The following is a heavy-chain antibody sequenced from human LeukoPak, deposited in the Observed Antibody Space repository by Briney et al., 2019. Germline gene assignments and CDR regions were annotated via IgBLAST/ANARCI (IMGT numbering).Heavy chain of an antibody. V-gene: IGHV1-3*01. CDR1: GYTFTSYA. Sequence: ASVKVSCKASGYTFTSYAMHWVRQAPGQRLEWMGWINAGNGNTKYSQKFQGRVTNTRDTSASTAYMELSSLRSEDTAVYYCARDLFLGPMIGYWGQGTLVTVSS. J-gene: IGHJ4*02. D-gene: IGHD3-10*02. CDR2: INAGNGNT. CDR3: ARDLFLGPMIGY.